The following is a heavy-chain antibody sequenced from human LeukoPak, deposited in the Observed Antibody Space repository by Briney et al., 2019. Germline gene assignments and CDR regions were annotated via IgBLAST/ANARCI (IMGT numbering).Heavy chain of an antibody. Sequence: ASVKVSCKASGYTFTSYGISWVRQAPGQGLEWMGWISAYNGNTNYAQKLQGRVTMTTDTSTSTAYMELRSLRSDDTAVYYCARDYLGVRLPPVPGYDPWGQGTLVTVSS. J-gene: IGHJ5*02. CDR2: ISAYNGNT. V-gene: IGHV1-18*01. D-gene: IGHD5-12*01. CDR3: ARDYLGVRLPPVPGYDP. CDR1: GYTFTSYG.